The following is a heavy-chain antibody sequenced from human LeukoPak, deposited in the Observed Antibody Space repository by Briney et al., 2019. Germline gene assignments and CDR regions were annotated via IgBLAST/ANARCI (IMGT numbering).Heavy chain of an antibody. CDR2: IYTSGNT. CDR3: ARGKYTAVFDY. Sequence: PGGSVRLSCAASGVTVSNNYMIWVRQAPGKGLEWVSVIYTSGNTHYADSVEGRFTISRDNSKNTLYLQMNSLRVEDTAVYYCARGKYTAVFDYWGQGTLVIVSS. V-gene: IGHV3-53*01. CDR1: GVTVSNNY. J-gene: IGHJ4*02. D-gene: IGHD5-18*01.